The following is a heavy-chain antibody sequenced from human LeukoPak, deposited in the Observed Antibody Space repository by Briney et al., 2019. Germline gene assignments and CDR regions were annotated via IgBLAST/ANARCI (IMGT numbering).Heavy chain of an antibody. D-gene: IGHD3-22*01. V-gene: IGHV3-74*01. CDR3: ARPYYYDSMYYFDY. J-gene: IGHJ4*02. CDR1: GFTFSSYW. CDR2: INSDGSST. Sequence: GGSLRLSCAASGFTFSSYWMHWVRHAPGKGLVWVSRINSDGSSTSYADSVKGRFTISRDNAKNTLYLQMNSLRAEDTAVYYCARPYYYDSMYYFDYWGQGTLVTVSS.